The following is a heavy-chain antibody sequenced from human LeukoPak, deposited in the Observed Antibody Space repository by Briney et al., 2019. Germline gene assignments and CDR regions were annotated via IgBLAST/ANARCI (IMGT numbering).Heavy chain of an antibody. CDR1: GGSISSYY. D-gene: IGHD3-10*01. CDR3: ARDVGKYYYGRFDY. Sequence: PSETLSLTCTVSGGSISSYYWSWIRQPPGKGLEWIGYIYYSGSTNYNPSLKSRVTISVDTSKNQFSLKLSAVTAADTGVYYCARDVGKYYYGRFDYWGQGTLVTVSS. CDR2: IYYSGST. J-gene: IGHJ4*02. V-gene: IGHV4-59*01.